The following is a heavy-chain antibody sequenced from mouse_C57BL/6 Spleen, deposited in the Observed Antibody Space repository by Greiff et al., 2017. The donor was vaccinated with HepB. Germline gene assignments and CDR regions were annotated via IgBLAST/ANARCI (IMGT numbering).Heavy chain of an antibody. CDR1: GFTFSSYA. J-gene: IGHJ3*01. CDR3: ARYYYGSSPWFAY. D-gene: IGHD1-1*01. V-gene: IGHV5-4*03. Sequence: EVKLVDSGGGLVKPGGSLKLSCAASGFTFSSYAMSWVRQTPEKRLEWVATISDGGSYTYYPDNVKGRFTISRDNAKNNLYLQMSHLKSEDTAMYYCARYYYGSSPWFAYWGQGTLVTVSA. CDR2: ISDGGSYT.